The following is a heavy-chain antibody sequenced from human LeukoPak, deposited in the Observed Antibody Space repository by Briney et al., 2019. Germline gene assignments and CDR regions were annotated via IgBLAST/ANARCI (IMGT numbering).Heavy chain of an antibody. CDR2: IIPILGIA. CDR3: ARALLHDNWNGASWFDL. CDR1: GGTFSSYA. V-gene: IGHV1-69*04. J-gene: IGHJ5*02. D-gene: IGHD1-20*01. Sequence: SVKVSCKASGGTFSSYAISWVRQAPGQGLEWMGRIIPILGIANYAQKFQGRVTITADKSTSTAYMELSSLRSEDTAAYYCARALLHDNWNGASWFDLWGQGTLVTVSS.